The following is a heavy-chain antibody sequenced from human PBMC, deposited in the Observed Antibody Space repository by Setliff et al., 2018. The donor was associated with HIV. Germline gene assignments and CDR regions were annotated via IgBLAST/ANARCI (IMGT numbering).Heavy chain of an antibody. V-gene: IGHV4-59*11. J-gene: IGHJ4*02. CDR3: AKQPGGHSFFAH. CDR1: GDFSNIQW. CDR2: IHHSGST. D-gene: IGHD2-15*01. Sequence: SETLSLTCTVSGDFSNIQWWTWMRQSPGLGLQWIGSIHHSGSTYYDPSLKNRVTLSVDTSNNQVSLTLTSVTAADTAVYYCAKQPGGHSFFAHWGQGTLVTVSS.